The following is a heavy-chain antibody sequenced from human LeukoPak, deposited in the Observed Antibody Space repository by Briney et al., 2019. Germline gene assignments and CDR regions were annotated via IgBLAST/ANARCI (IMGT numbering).Heavy chain of an antibody. Sequence: GGSLRLPCAASGFTFSDYYMNWVRQAPGKGLEWVSFISNSDTTIYYADSVRGRFTISRDNAKNSLYLRMNSLRAEDTAVYYCARGDGYNGFDYWGQGTLVTVSS. J-gene: IGHJ4*02. CDR2: ISNSDTTI. V-gene: IGHV3-11*01. CDR3: ARGDGYNGFDY. D-gene: IGHD5-24*01. CDR1: GFTFSDYY.